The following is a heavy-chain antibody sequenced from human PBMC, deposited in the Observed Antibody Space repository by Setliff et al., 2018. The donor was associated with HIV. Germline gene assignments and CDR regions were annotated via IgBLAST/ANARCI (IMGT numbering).Heavy chain of an antibody. J-gene: IGHJ4*02. Sequence: ASVKVSCKASGYTFTSYGISWVRQAPGQGFEWVGGLLPLFETTTYAQTFQGRVSITTDESTSTTYMELSSLRSDDTAVYYCARGQVVGYTYSGIELWGQGTLVTVSS. D-gene: IGHD5-18*01. CDR2: LLPLFETT. CDR1: GYTFTSYG. V-gene: IGHV1-69*05. CDR3: ARGQVVGYTYSGIEL.